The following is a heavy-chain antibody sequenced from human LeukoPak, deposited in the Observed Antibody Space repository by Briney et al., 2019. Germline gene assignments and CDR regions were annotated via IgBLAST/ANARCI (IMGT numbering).Heavy chain of an antibody. CDR3: ARLVVVVVAATVDNWFDP. D-gene: IGHD2-15*01. Sequence: GESLKISFKGSGYTFNTYWIGWVRQMPGKGLEWMGIIYSGDSDTRYSPSFQGQVTISADKSISTAYLQWSSLKASDTAMYYCARLVVVVVAATVDNWFDPWGQGTLVTVSS. V-gene: IGHV5-51*01. CDR2: IYSGDSDT. J-gene: IGHJ5*02. CDR1: GYTFNTYW.